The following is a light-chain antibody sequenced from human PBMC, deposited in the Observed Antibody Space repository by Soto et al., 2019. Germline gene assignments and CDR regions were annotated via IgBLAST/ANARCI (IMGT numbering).Light chain of an antibody. Sequence: DIQMTQSPSSLSASVGDRVTITCRASHDIRLDLAWYQQSPGKAPKRLIWAVTNLQNGVPSRFSGRGSGTEFTLIISSLEPEDFATYYCLQHNIYPHTFGQGTKLEIK. CDR3: LQHNIYPHT. V-gene: IGKV1-17*01. CDR1: HDIRLD. J-gene: IGKJ2*01. CDR2: AVT.